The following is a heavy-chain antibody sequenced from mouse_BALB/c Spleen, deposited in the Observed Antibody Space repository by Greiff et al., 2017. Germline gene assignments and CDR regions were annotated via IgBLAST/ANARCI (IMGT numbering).Heavy chain of an antibody. D-gene: IGHD3-1*01. CDR2: ISDGGSYT. CDR1: GFTFSDYY. CDR3: ARDGDSGFAY. Sequence: EVKLMESGGGLVKPGGSLKLSCAASGFTFSDYYMYWVRQTPEKRLEWVATISDGGSYTYYPDSVKGRFTISRDNAKNNLYLQMSSLKSEDTAMYYCARDGDSGFAYWGQGTLVTVSA. J-gene: IGHJ3*01. V-gene: IGHV5-4*02.